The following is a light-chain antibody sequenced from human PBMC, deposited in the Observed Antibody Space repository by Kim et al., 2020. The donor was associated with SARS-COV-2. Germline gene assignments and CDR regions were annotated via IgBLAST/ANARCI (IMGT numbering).Light chain of an antibody. Sequence: GQSVTISFTGTSSDVGGYNYVAWYQQHPGKAPQLMFYEVSKRPSGVPDRFSGSKSGNTASLTVSGLQAEDEADYYCSSYAGSNNFVFGTGTKVTVL. V-gene: IGLV2-8*01. CDR3: SSYAGSNNFV. J-gene: IGLJ1*01. CDR1: SSDVGGYNY. CDR2: EVS.